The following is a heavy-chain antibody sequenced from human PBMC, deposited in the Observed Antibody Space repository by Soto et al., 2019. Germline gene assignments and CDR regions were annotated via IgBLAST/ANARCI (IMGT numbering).Heavy chain of an antibody. CDR2: IIPIFGTA. D-gene: IGHD3-10*01. CDR3: ALRSKGWFGELYYYYYYGMDV. CDR1: GGTFSSYA. V-gene: IGHV1-69*06. Sequence: QVQLVQSGAEVKKPGSSVKVSCKASGGTFSSYAISWVRQAPGQGLEWMGGIIPIFGTANYAQKFQGRVTITADKSTSTAYMELSSLRSEDTAVYYCALRSKGWFGELYYYYYYGMDVWGQGTTVTVSS. J-gene: IGHJ6*02.